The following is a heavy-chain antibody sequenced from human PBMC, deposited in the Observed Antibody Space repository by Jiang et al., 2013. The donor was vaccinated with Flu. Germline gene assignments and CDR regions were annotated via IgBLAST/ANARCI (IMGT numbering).Heavy chain of an antibody. V-gene: IGHV3-23*01. CDR3: AKVGVVVPAAIGGMDV. Sequence: QLLESGGGLVQPGGSLRLSCAASGFTFSSYAMSWVRQAPGKGLEWVSAISGSGGSTYYADSVKGRFTISRDNSKNTLYLQMNSLRAEDTAVYYCAKVGVVVPAAIGGMDVWGQGTTVTVSS. J-gene: IGHJ6*02. CDR2: ISGSGGST. CDR1: GFTFSSYA. D-gene: IGHD2-2*01.